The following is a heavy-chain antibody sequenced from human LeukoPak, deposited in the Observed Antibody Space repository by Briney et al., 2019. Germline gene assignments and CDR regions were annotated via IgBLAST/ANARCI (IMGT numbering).Heavy chain of an antibody. CDR1: GGTFSSYA. J-gene: IGHJ4*02. Sequence: SVKVSCKASGGTFSSYAISWVRQAPGQGLEWMGRIIPILGIANYAQKFQGRVTITADKSTSTAYMELSSLRSEDTAVYYCARDRSYGGIDYWGQGTLVTVSS. CDR2: IIPILGIA. D-gene: IGHD4-23*01. CDR3: ARDRSYGGIDY. V-gene: IGHV1-69*04.